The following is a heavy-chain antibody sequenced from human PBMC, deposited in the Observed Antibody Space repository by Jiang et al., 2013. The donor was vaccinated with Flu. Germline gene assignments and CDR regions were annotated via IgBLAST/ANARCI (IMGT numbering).Heavy chain of an antibody. J-gene: IGHJ4*02. D-gene: IGHD5-18*01. CDR2: ISGSGGST. Sequence: VQLLESGGGLVQPGGSLRLSCAASGFTFSSYAMSWVRQAPGKGLEWVSAISGSGGSTYYADSVKGRFTIARDNSKNTLYLQMNSLRAGDTAVYYCAKDGDTPMVSWDYWGQGTLVTVSS. CDR3: AKDGDTPMVSWDY. CDR1: GFTFSSYA. V-gene: IGHV3-23*01.